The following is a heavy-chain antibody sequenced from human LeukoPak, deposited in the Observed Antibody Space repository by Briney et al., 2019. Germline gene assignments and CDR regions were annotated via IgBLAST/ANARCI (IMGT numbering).Heavy chain of an antibody. V-gene: IGHV3-7*01. CDR1: GFPFTSHW. CDR2: INSDGSGE. CDR3: ASGGGWVFFN. Sequence: GGSLRLSCAASGFPFTSHWLSWFRQSPGRGLEWVAHINSDGSGENYVDSVKGRFTISRDNARNSQFLQMNSLRAEDTAVYYCASGGGWVFFNWGQGTLVTVSS. D-gene: IGHD6-19*01. J-gene: IGHJ4*02.